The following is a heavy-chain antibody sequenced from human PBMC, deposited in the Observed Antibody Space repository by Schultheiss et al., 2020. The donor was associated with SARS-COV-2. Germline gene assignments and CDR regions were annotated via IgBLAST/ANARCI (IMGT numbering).Heavy chain of an antibody. CDR3: ARAWNGDHYYFDY. D-gene: IGHD4-17*01. CDR1: GGSISSSNW. V-gene: IGHV4-4*02. CDR2: IYHSKST. J-gene: IGHJ4*02. Sequence: SETLSLTCAVSGGSISSSNWWSWVRQPPGKGLEWIGEIYHSKSTYYNPSLKSRVTISVDTSKNQFSLKLSSVTAADTAVYYCARAWNGDHYYFDYWGQGTLVTVSS.